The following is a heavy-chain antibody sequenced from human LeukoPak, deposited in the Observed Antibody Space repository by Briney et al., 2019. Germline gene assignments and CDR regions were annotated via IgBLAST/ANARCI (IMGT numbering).Heavy chain of an antibody. Sequence: ASVKVSCKASGYTFTGYYMHWVRQAPGQGLEWMGWINPNSGGTNYAQKFQGRVTMTTDTSTSTAYMELRSLRSDDTAVYYCARGADIAVAGPGGMDVWGKGTTVTVSS. V-gene: IGHV1-2*02. CDR2: INPNSGGT. D-gene: IGHD6-19*01. J-gene: IGHJ6*04. CDR3: ARGADIAVAGPGGMDV. CDR1: GYTFTGYY.